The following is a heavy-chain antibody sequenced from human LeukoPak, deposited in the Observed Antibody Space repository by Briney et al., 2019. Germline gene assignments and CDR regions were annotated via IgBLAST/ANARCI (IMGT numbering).Heavy chain of an antibody. CDR2: IYYSGST. CDR1: GGSISSYY. V-gene: IGHV4-59*01. D-gene: IGHD2-2*01. Sequence: PSQTLSLTCTVSGGSISSYYWSWIRQPPGKGLEWIGDIYYSGSTNYNPSLKSRVTISVDTSKNQFSLKLSSVTAADTAVYYCAGGYCSSTSCSHYNWFDPWGQGTLVTVSS. CDR3: AGGYCSSTSCSHYNWFDP. J-gene: IGHJ5*02.